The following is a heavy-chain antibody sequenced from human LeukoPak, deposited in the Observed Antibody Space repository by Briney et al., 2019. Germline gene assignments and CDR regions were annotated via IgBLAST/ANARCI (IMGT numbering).Heavy chain of an antibody. V-gene: IGHV3-30*02. CDR2: IRYDGSNK. Sequence: GGSLRLSCAASGFTFSSYGMHWVRQAPGKGLEWVAFIRYDGSNKYYADSVKGRFTISRDNSKNTLYLQMNSLRAEDTAVYYCAKDLYYYGSGIPDYWGQGTLVTVSS. CDR1: GFTFSSYG. D-gene: IGHD3-10*01. J-gene: IGHJ4*02. CDR3: AKDLYYYGSGIPDY.